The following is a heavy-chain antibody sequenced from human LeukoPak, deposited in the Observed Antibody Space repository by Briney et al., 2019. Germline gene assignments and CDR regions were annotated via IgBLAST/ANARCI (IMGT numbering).Heavy chain of an antibody. CDR2: IKRDGSDN. CDR3: AKHHGDYYYYLDV. D-gene: IGHD3-16*01. CDR1: GFSFSTYW. Sequence: PGGSLRLSCAASGFSFSTYWMRWVRQAPWKGLEWVATIKRDGSDNYYVGSVEGRFTISRDNAKNSLYLQMSSLRAEDTAIYYWAKHHGDYYYYLDVWGKGTTVTVSS. J-gene: IGHJ6*03. V-gene: IGHV3-7*01.